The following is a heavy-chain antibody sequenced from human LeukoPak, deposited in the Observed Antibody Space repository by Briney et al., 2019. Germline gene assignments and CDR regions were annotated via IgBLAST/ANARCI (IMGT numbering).Heavy chain of an antibody. CDR3: ASYRIGYCSGDTCYADWFDP. D-gene: IGHD2-15*01. Sequence: PGGSLRLSCAASGFAFSSNWMSWVRQAPGKGLEWLANIKEDGSEKYYVDSVKGRFTISRDNAKNSLYLQMNNLRAEDTAVYYCASYRIGYCSGDTCYADWFDPWGQGTLVTVSS. V-gene: IGHV3-7*01. J-gene: IGHJ5*02. CDR2: IKEDGSEK. CDR1: GFAFSSNW.